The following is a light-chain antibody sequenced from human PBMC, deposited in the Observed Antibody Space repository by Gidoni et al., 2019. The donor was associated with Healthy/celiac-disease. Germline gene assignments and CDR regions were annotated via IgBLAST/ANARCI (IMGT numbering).Light chain of an antibody. CDR2: WAS. Sequence: DIVMTQSPDSLAVSLGERATINCKSSQSVLYNSNNKNNLAWYQQKPGQPPKLLIYWASTRESGVPDRFSGSGSGTDFTLTISSLQAEDVAVYYCQQYYSTPWTFXPXTKVEIK. J-gene: IGKJ1*01. CDR1: QSVLYNSNNKNN. V-gene: IGKV4-1*01. CDR3: QQYYSTPWT.